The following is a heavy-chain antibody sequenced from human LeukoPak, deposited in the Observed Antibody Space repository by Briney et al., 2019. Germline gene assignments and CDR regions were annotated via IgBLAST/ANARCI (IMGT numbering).Heavy chain of an antibody. V-gene: IGHV1-69*13. CDR3: ARVAAEGWTYNWFDP. D-gene: IGHD6-13*01. J-gene: IGHJ5*02. CDR1: GGTFSSYA. Sequence: ASVKVSCKASGGTFSSYAISWVRQAPGQGLEWMGGIIPIFGTANYAQKFQGRVTITADESTSTAYMELSSLRSEDTAVYYCARVAAEGWTYNWFDPLGQGTLVTVSS. CDR2: IIPIFGTA.